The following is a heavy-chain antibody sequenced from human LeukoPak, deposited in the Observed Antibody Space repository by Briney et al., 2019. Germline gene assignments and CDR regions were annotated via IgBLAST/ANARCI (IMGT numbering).Heavy chain of an antibody. D-gene: IGHD3-10*01. CDR3: ARVLDYYGSGSYYNGGWFDP. J-gene: IGHJ5*02. V-gene: IGHV4-59*01. CDR1: GGSISSYY. Sequence: SETLSLTCTVSGGSISSYYWSWIRQPPGKGLKWIGYIYYSGSTNYNPSLKSRVTISVDTSKNQFSLKLSSVTAADTAVYYCARVLDYYGSGSYYNGGWFDPWGQGTLVTVSS. CDR2: IYYSGST.